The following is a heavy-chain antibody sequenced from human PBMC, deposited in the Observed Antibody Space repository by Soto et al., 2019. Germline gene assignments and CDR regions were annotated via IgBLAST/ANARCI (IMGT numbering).Heavy chain of an antibody. Sequence: PXGSLILSCAAAGFTFSSYAMSWVRQAPGRGLEWVSAISGSGGSTYYADSVKGRFTISRDNSKNTLYLQMNSLRAEDTAVYYCAKDWGYCSSTSCYTLTNFDYWGQGTLVTVSS. J-gene: IGHJ4*02. D-gene: IGHD2-2*02. CDR2: ISGSGGST. CDR1: GFTFSSYA. V-gene: IGHV3-23*01. CDR3: AKDWGYCSSTSCYTLTNFDY.